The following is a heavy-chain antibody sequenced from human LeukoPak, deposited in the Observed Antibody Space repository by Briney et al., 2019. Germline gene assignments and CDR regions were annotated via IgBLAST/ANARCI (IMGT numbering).Heavy chain of an antibody. Sequence: SQTLSLTCTVSGGSISSGGYYWSWIRQHPGKGLEWIGYIYHRGNTHYNPALKSRITISVDTSKNQFSLRLTSVTAADTAVYYCARGPPGISHPLDNWGLGTLVTVSS. V-gene: IGHV4-31*03. J-gene: IGHJ4*02. CDR3: ARGPPGISHPLDN. CDR2: IYHRGNT. CDR1: GGSISSGGYY. D-gene: IGHD1-26*01.